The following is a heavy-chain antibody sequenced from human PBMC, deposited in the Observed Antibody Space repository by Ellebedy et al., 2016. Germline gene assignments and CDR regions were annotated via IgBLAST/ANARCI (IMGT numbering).Heavy chain of an antibody. CDR1: GFTFSDYA. Sequence: GGSLRLSCAASGFTFSDYAMDWVRQAPGKGLEWVSGISGSGGSTYYADSVKGRFTISRDHSKNTLYLQMNSLRAEDTAVYYCAKTSSGYYYEAFDYWGQGTLVTVSS. CDR2: ISGSGGST. J-gene: IGHJ4*02. V-gene: IGHV3-23*01. CDR3: AKTSSGYYYEAFDY. D-gene: IGHD3-22*01.